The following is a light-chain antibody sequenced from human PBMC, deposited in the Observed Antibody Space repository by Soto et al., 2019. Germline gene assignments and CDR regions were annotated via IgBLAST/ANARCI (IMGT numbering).Light chain of an antibody. CDR3: SSYTSSSSLA. Sequence: QSVLTQPASVSGSPGQSITISCTGTSNDVGGYKYVSWYQQHPGKAPKLIIYEVSYRPSGVSNRFSGSKSGNTASLTISGLQAEDEADYYCSSYTSSSSLAFGGGTKLTVL. CDR2: EVS. CDR1: SNDVGGYKY. V-gene: IGLV2-14*01. J-gene: IGLJ3*02.